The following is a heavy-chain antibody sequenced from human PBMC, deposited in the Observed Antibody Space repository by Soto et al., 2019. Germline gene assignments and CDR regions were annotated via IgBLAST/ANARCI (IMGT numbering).Heavy chain of an antibody. J-gene: IGHJ6*02. V-gene: IGHV1-18*04. CDR3: AGDTGASGRQQLVVYYYYGMDV. D-gene: IGHD6-13*01. Sequence: GASVKVSCKASGYTFTSYGISWVRQAPGQGLEWMGWISAYNGNTNYAQKLQGRVTMTTDTSTSTAYMELRSLRSDDTAVYYCAGDTGASGRQQLVVYYYYGMDVWGQGTTVTVSS. CDR2: ISAYNGNT. CDR1: GYTFTSYG.